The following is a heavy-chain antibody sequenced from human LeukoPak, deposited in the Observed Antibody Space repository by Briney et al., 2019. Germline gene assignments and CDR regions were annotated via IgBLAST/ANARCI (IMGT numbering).Heavy chain of an antibody. CDR1: GFIFTNAW. CDR2: LTDSGGTT. V-gene: IGHV3-23*01. Sequence: GGSLRLSCAASGFIFTNAWMNWVRQAPGKRPEWVSSLTDSGGTTYYVDSVKGRFTISRDNSKNTLYLHMNSLRAEDTAMYYCAKKRDAFDIWGQGTVVAVSS. CDR3: AKKRDAFDI. D-gene: IGHD5-24*01. J-gene: IGHJ3*02.